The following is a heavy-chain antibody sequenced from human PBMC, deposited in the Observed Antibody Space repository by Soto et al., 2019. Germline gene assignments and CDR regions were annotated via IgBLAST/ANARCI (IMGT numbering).Heavy chain of an antibody. CDR3: ARGLTYSDFWSGYRPVFYYYYMVV. CDR1: GYTFTSYY. CDR2: MNPNSGNT. Sequence: ASVKVSCKASGYTFTSYYINWVRQATGQGLEWMGWMNPNSGNTGYAQKFQGRVTMTRNTSISTAYMELSSLRSEDTAVYYCARGLTYSDFWSGYRPVFYYYYMVVWGKGTTVAVSS. D-gene: IGHD3-3*01. J-gene: IGHJ6*03. V-gene: IGHV1-8*01.